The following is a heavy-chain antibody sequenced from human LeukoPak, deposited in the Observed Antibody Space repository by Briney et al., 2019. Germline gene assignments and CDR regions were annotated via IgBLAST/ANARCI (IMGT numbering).Heavy chain of an antibody. J-gene: IGHJ5*02. CDR2: ISGSGGST. D-gene: IGHD3-10*01. V-gene: IGHV3-23*01. CDR1: GFTFSSYA. CDR3: AKVRAYGSGSYSPGFDP. Sequence: PGGSLRLSCAASGFTFSSYAMSWVRQAPGKGLEWVSAISGSGGSTYYADSVKGRFTISRDNPENTLYLQMNSLRAEDTAVYYCAKVRAYGSGSYSPGFDPWGQGTLVTVSS.